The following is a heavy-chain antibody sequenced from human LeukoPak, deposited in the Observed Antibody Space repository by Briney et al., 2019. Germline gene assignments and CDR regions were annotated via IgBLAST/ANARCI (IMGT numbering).Heavy chain of an antibody. D-gene: IGHD3-3*01. V-gene: IGHV3-30*01. Sequence: GGSLRLSCAASGFTFSSYAMHWVRQAPGKGLEWVAVISYDGSNKYYADPVKGRFSISRDNSKNTLYLQMNSLRAGDTAVYYCARDAVRFLEWLTRTKANWFDPWGQGTLVTVSS. J-gene: IGHJ5*02. CDR3: ARDAVRFLEWLTRTKANWFDP. CDR2: ISYDGSNK. CDR1: GFTFSSYA.